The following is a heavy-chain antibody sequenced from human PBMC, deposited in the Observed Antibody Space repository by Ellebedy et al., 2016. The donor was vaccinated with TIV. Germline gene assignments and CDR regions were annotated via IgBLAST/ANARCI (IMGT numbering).Heavy chain of an antibody. CDR2: ISSDGSSK. J-gene: IGHJ4*02. V-gene: IGHV3-30*18. CDR3: AKRYRSYFDY. Sequence: GESLKISCAASGFPFDSYVMNWVRQAPGKGLEWVALISSDGSSKSYADSVKGRFTISRDNSKNTLYLQMNSLREGDTAVYYCAKRYRSYFDYWGQGTLVTVSS. CDR1: GFPFDSYV. D-gene: IGHD1-1*01.